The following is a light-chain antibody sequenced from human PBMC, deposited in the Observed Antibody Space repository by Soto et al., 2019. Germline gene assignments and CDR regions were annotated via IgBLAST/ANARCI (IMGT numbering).Light chain of an antibody. J-gene: IGKJ1*01. V-gene: IGKV3-20*01. Sequence: DIVLTQSPGTLSLSPGERATLSCRASQSVNSNYLAWYQQKPGQAPRLLMSDASSRATGIPDRFSGSGSGTDFTLTISRLEPEDFAVYYCQQFGGSPLRTFGQGIKVELK. CDR2: DAS. CDR3: QQFGGSPLRT. CDR1: QSVNSNY.